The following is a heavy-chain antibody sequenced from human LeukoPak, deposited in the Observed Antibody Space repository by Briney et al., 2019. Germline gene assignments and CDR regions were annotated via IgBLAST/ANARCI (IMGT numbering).Heavy chain of an antibody. CDR1: GFTFSSYE. J-gene: IGHJ4*02. CDR2: ISSSGSTI. D-gene: IGHD6-19*01. V-gene: IGHV3-48*03. Sequence: GGSLRLSCAASGFTFSSYEMNWVRQAPGKGLERVSYISSSGSTIYYADSVKGRFTISRDNAKNSLYLQMNSLRAEDTAVYYCARYSSGWYTWDYWGQGTLVTVSS. CDR3: ARYSSGWYTWDY.